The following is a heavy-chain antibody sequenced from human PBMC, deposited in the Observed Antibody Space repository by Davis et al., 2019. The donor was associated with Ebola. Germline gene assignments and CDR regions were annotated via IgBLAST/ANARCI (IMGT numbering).Heavy chain of an antibody. J-gene: IGHJ4*02. V-gene: IGHV3-9*01. Sequence: PGGSLRLSCAASGFTFSDYYMSWIRQAPGKGLEWVSGISWNSGSIGYADSVKGRFTISRDNAKNSLYLQMNSLRAEDTALYYCAKDIHLRYYYGSGSYYSLGPFDYWGQGTLVTVSS. CDR2: ISWNSGSI. D-gene: IGHD3-10*01. CDR3: AKDIHLRYYYGSGSYYSLGPFDY. CDR1: GFTFSDYY.